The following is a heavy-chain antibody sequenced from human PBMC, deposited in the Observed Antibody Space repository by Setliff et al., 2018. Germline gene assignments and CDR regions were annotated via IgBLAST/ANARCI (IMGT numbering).Heavy chain of an antibody. J-gene: IGHJ2*01. V-gene: IGHV4-4*08. CDR2: IHTSGST. D-gene: IGHD3-22*01. CDR3: ARIAYYSDTSGYYYDLNWFFDL. CDR1: GGSISSYY. Sequence: LSLTCTVSGGSISSYYWSWIRQPPGKGLELIGYIHTSGSTSYNPSLKSRVTVSIGTSKNQFSLKLRSVTAADTAVYYCARIAYYSDTSGYYYDLNWFFDLWGRGTLVTVSS.